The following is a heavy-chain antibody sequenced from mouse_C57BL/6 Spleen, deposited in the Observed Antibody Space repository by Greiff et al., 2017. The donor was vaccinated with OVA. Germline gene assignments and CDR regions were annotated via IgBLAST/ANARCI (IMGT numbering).Heavy chain of an antibody. CDR1: GYSITSDY. CDR3: SRCPVAKVVATFWYFDV. V-gene: IGHV3-8*01. J-gene: IGHJ1*03. D-gene: IGHD1-1*01. Sequence: EVQLQESGPGLAKPSQTLSLTCSVTGYSITSDYWNWIRNFPGNKLEYMGYISYSGSTYYNPSLKSRISITRDTSKNQYYLQLNSVTTEDTATYFCSRCPVAKVVATFWYFDVWGTGTTVTVSS. CDR2: ISYSGST.